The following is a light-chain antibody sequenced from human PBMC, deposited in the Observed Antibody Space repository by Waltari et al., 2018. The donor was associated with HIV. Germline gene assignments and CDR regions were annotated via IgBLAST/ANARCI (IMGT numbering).Light chain of an antibody. J-gene: IGLJ3*02. CDR3: SSYTSSSTRV. CDR1: SSHVGGYNY. CDR2: DVS. V-gene: IGLV2-14*03. Sequence: QSALTQPASVSGSPGQSITISCTGPSSHVGGYNYVSWYQQHPGKAPKLMIYDVSNRPSGVSNRFSGSKSGNTASLTISGLQAEDEADYYCSSYTSSSTRVFGGGTKLTVL.